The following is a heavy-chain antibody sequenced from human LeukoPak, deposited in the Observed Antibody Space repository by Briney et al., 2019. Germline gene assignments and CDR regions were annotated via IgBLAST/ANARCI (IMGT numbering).Heavy chain of an antibody. J-gene: IGHJ4*02. D-gene: IGHD5-18*01. CDR3: ARSKIQLWLGGNIDY. CDR1: GFTFSSHG. V-gene: IGHV3-23*01. CDR2: IVGGAGGT. Sequence: GGSLRLSCAASGFTFSSHGMSWVRQAPGKGLEWVSGIVGGAGGTYYADSVKGRFTISRDNSKNTLYLQMNSLRAEDTAVYYCARSKIQLWLGGNIDYWGQGTLVTVSS.